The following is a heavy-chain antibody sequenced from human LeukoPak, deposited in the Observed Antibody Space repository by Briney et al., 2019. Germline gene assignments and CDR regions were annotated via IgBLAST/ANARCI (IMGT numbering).Heavy chain of an antibody. V-gene: IGHV7-4-1*02. CDR2: INTNTGNP. J-gene: IGHJ5*02. CDR3: ARDRPTQTYYDFWSGPPRFDP. D-gene: IGHD3-3*01. Sequence: ASVKVSCKASGHTFTSYAMNWVRQAPGQGLEWMGWINTNTGNPTYAQGFTGRFVFSLDTSVSTAYLQISSLKAEDTAVYYCARDRPTQTYYDFWSGPPRFDPWGQGTLVTVSS. CDR1: GHTFTSYA.